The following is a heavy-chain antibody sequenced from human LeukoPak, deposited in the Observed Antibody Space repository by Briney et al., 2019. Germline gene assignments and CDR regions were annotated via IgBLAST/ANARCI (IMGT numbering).Heavy chain of an antibody. D-gene: IGHD2-2*01. Sequence: SETLSLTCTVSGGSISSSGNYWDWIRQPPGKGLEWIGSIYYSGSTYYNPSLKSRVTISEDTSKNQFPLKLSSVTAADTAVYYCASAYCSGTSCHYYYYMDVWGKGTTVTISS. CDR2: IYYSGST. J-gene: IGHJ6*03. CDR3: ASAYCSGTSCHYYYYMDV. V-gene: IGHV4-39*01. CDR1: GGSISSSGNY.